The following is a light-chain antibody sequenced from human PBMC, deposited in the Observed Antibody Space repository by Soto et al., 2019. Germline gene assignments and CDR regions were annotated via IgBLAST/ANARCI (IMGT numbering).Light chain of an antibody. CDR1: NIGSKS. J-gene: IGLJ2*01. CDR2: YDS. CDR3: QVWDSSSDHVV. V-gene: IGLV3-21*04. Sequence: SYELTQPPSVSGAPGKTARITCGGNNIGSKSVHWYQQKPGQAPVLVIYYDSDRTSGIPERFSGSNSGNTATLTISRVEAGDEADYYCQVWDSSSDHVVFGGGTKVTVL.